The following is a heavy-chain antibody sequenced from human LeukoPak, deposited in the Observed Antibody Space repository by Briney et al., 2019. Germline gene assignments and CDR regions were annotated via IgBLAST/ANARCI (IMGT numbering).Heavy chain of an antibody. CDR1: GYTFTNYY. J-gene: IGHJ3*02. V-gene: IGHV1-2*02. CDR3: ARDHGDDAFDI. D-gene: IGHD3-3*01. Sequence: ASVKVSCKASGYTFTNYYIHWVRQAPGQGLEWMGWINSNRGGTNCAQKFQGRVTMTRDTSISTAYMELRSVRSDDTAVYYCARDHGDDAFDIWGPGTMVTVSS. CDR2: INSNRGGT.